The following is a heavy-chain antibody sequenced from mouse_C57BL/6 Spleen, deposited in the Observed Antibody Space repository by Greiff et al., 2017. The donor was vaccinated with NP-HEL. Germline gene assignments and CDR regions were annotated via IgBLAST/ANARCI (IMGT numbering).Heavy chain of an antibody. D-gene: IGHD2-4*01. CDR3: ARGDYDGRGAMDY. CDR1: GYTFTTYP. Sequence: VQLQQSGAELVKPGASVKMSCKASGYTFTTYPIEWMKQNHGKSLAWIGNFHPYNDDTKYNEKFKGKATLTVEKSSSTVYLELSRLTSDDSAVYYCARGDYDGRGAMDYGGQGTSATVSS. J-gene: IGHJ4*01. CDR2: FHPYNDDT. V-gene: IGHV1-47*01.